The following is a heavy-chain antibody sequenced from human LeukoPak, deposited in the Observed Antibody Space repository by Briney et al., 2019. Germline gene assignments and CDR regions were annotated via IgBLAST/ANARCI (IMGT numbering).Heavy chain of an antibody. CDR3: ARRARATAGGDYFDY. CDR1: GGSISTYY. V-gene: IGHV4-59*08. J-gene: IGHJ4*02. CDR2: IYYSGNT. Sequence: SETLSLTCTVSGGSISTYYWSWIRQPLGKGLEWIGYIYYSGNTNYNPSLKSRVTISLDTSRNQFSLKLSSVTAADTAVYYCARRARATAGGDYFDYWGQGTLVTVSS. D-gene: IGHD6-13*01.